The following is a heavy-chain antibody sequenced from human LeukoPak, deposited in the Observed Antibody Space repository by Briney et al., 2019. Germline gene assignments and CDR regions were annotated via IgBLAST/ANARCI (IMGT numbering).Heavy chain of an antibody. D-gene: IGHD3-22*01. CDR2: ISGSDSRT. CDR1: GFTFSRYA. J-gene: IGHJ4*02. V-gene: IGHV3-23*01. CDR3: AKDRGDYHDSGGFDY. Sequence: GGSLRLSCAASGFTFSRYAMTWVRQAPGKGLEWVSVISGSDSRTDYADSVKGRLTISRDNSKNTLYLQMNSLRAEDTAVYYCAKDRGDYHDSGGFDYWGQGTLVTVSS.